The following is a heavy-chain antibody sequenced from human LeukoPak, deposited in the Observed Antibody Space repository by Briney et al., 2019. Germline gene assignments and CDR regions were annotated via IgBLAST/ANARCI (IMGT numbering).Heavy chain of an antibody. CDR2: ISYDGSNK. D-gene: IGHD3-10*01. V-gene: IGHV3-30*04. CDR1: GFTFSSYA. CDR3: ARGWFGESTFDY. J-gene: IGHJ4*02. Sequence: GGSLRLSCAASGFTFSSYAMHWVRQAPGKGLEGVAVISYDGSNKYYADSVKGRFTISRDNSKNTLYLQMNSLRAEDTAVYYCARGWFGESTFDYWGQGTLVTVSS.